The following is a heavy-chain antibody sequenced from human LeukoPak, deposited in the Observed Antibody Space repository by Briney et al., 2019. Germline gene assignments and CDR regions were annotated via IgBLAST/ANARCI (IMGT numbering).Heavy chain of an antibody. CDR1: GSTFSSYS. J-gene: IGHJ5*02. CDR2: ISNSGSII. Sequence: GGSLRLSCAASGSTFSSYSMNWVRQAPGKGLEWVSYISNSGSIIYYADSVKGRFTISRDNAKNSLYLQMNSLRAEDTAVYYCARRDCDTIKCRGSNWFDPWGQGTLVSVSS. CDR3: ARRDCDTIKCRGSNWFDP. D-gene: IGHD3-22*01. V-gene: IGHV3-48*01.